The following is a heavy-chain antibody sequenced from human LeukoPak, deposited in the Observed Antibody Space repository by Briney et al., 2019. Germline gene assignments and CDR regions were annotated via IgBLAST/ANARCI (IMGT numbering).Heavy chain of an antibody. Sequence: QSGGSLRLSCAPSGFTFSSYWISCVRQAPRKGLEWVANIKQDGSEKYYVDSVKGRFTISRDNAKNSLYLQMNSLRAEDTAVYYRARKAYGLDVWRKGTTVTVSS. J-gene: IGHJ6*04. CDR2: IKQDGSEK. CDR3: ARKAYGLDV. CDR1: GFTFSSYW. V-gene: IGHV3-7*03.